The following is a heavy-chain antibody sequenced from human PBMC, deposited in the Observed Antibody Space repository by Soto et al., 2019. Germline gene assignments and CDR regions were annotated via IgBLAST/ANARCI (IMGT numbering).Heavy chain of an antibody. CDR3: AKDRSYYYDSSGLDY. D-gene: IGHD3-22*01. CDR2: ISWNSGSI. V-gene: IGHV3-9*01. J-gene: IGHJ4*02. Sequence: EVQLVESGGGLVQPGTSLRLSCAATGFTYDDYAMHWVRQAPGKGLEWVSGISWNSGSIGYADSVKGRFTISRDNAKNSLYLQMNSLRAEDTALYYCAKDRSYYYDSSGLDYWGQGTLVTVSS. CDR1: GFTYDDYA.